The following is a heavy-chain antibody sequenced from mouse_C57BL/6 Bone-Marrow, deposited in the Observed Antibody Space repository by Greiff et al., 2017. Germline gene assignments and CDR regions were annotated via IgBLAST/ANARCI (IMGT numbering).Heavy chain of an antibody. Sequence: QVQLQQPGAELVKPGASVKLSCKASGYTFTSYWMHWVKQRPGQGLEWIGMIHPNSGSTNYNEKFKSKATLTVDKSSSTAYMQLSSLTYEDSGVYYSARDYDQYYFDYWGQGTTLSVSS. CDR2: IHPNSGST. J-gene: IGHJ2*01. V-gene: IGHV1-64*01. D-gene: IGHD2-4*01. CDR3: ARDYDQYYFDY. CDR1: GYTFTSYW.